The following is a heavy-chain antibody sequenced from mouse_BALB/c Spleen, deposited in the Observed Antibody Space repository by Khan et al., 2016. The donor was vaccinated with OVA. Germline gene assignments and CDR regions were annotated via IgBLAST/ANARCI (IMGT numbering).Heavy chain of an antibody. Sequence: EVELVESGGDLVKPGGSLKLSCAVSGFTFSSFGMSWIRQTPDKRLEWVATISSGGSYTYYPDSVKGRFTISRDNAKNTLYLQMSSLKSEDTAMYYCARQYSTSFFEYWGQGTTLTVSS. D-gene: IGHD2-5*01. CDR3: ARQYSTSFFEY. CDR1: GFTFSSFG. CDR2: ISSGGSYT. J-gene: IGHJ2*01. V-gene: IGHV5-6*01.